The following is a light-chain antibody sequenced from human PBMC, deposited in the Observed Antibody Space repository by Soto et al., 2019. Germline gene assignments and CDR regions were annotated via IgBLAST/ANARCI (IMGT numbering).Light chain of an antibody. CDR1: QTISSY. V-gene: IGKV3-11*01. J-gene: IGKJ1*01. CDR3: QQRSNWSSWT. Sequence: EIVLTQSLATLSLSPGGRATLSCRASQTISSYLAWYQQKPGQAPRLLIYDASNRATGIPARFSGSGSGTDFTLTITSLEPEDFAVYYCQQRSNWSSWTFGQGSKVDIK. CDR2: DAS.